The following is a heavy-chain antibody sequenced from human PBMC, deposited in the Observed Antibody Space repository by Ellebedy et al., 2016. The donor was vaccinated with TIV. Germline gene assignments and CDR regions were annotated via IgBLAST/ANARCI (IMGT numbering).Heavy chain of an antibody. CDR2: ISGSGGST. CDR3: ATTVTTHWYYYYGMDV. J-gene: IGHJ6*02. V-gene: IGHV3-23*01. CDR1: GFTFSSYA. Sequence: GESLKISXAASGFTFSSYAMSWVRQAPGKGLEWVSAISGSGGSTYYADSVKGRFTISRDNSKNTLYLQMNSLRAEDTAVYYCATTVTTHWYYYYGMDVWGQGTTVTVSS. D-gene: IGHD4-17*01.